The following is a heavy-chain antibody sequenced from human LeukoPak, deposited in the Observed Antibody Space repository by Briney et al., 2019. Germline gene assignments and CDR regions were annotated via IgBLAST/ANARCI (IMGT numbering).Heavy chain of an antibody. CDR1: GFTVSSNY. CDR3: ARGQLVRSLTWYYYGMDV. D-gene: IGHD6-13*01. Sequence: GGSLRLSCAASGFTVSSNYMSWVRQAPGKGLEWVSVIYSGGSTYYADSVKGRFTISRDNSKNTLYLQINSLRAEDTAVYYCARGQLVRSLTWYYYGMDVWGQGTTVTVSS. J-gene: IGHJ6*02. V-gene: IGHV3-53*01. CDR2: IYSGGST.